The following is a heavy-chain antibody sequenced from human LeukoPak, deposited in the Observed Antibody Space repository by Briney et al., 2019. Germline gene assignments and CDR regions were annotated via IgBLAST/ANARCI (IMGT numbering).Heavy chain of an antibody. CDR3: ARDISARGYYDL. D-gene: IGHD6-25*01. CDR2: IYSGGRT. J-gene: IGHJ3*01. Sequence: GGSLGLSCAASGFTVRSNYMSGVRQAPGKGLEWVSVIYSGGRTYYADSVKGRFTISRDNSKNTLYLQMNSLRDEDTAVYSCARDISARGYYDLWGQGTMVTVSS. V-gene: IGHV3-66*01. CDR1: GFTVRSNY.